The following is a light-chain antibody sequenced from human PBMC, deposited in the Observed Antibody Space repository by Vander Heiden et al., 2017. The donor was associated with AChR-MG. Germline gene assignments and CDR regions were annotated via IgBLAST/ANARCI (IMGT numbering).Light chain of an antibody. Sequence: DIQMTQSPSSLSASVGDRVSVTCRASQSIVSFLNWYQQKPGQAPKLLIYGASNLQGGVPSRFSATGSGTDFVFTISSLQPEDFATYYCQQTYSVPYTFGQGTKLEIK. CDR2: GAS. CDR3: QQTYSVPYT. V-gene: IGKV1-39*01. J-gene: IGKJ2*01. CDR1: QSIVSF.